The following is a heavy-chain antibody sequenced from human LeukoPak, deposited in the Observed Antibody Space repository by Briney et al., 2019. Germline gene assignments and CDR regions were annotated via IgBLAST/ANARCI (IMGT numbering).Heavy chain of an antibody. V-gene: IGHV3-NL1*01. Sequence: GTSLRLSCAASGFTFNSYGMHWVRQAPGKGLEWVSLIYNVENGAKTFYADSVKGRFTISRDNSKNTLFLQMNSLRAEDTALYYCAREFGYCSSTSCPLGFWGQGTPVTVSS. CDR2: IYNVENGAKT. J-gene: IGHJ4*02. D-gene: IGHD2-2*03. CDR3: AREFGYCSSTSCPLGF. CDR1: GFTFNSYG.